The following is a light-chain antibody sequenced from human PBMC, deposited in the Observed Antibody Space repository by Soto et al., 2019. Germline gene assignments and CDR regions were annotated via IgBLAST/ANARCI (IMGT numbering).Light chain of an antibody. V-gene: IGKV3-20*01. Sequence: EIVLTQSPGTLSLSPGERATLSCRASQSVSSSYLAWYQQKPGQAPRLLIYGASSRATGIPDRFSGSGSGTDFTLTISRLEPEDFAVYYCQHCGSSPFTFGPGTNVDIK. CDR2: GAS. J-gene: IGKJ3*01. CDR1: QSVSSSY. CDR3: QHCGSSPFT.